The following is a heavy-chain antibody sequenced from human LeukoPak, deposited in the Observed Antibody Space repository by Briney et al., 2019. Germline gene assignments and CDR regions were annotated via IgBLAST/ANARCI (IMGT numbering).Heavy chain of an antibody. D-gene: IGHD3-10*01. J-gene: IGHJ4*02. Sequence: PSETLSLTCAVYGGSFSGYYWSWLRQPPGKGLEWFGEINHSGSTNYNPSLKSRVTISVDTSKNQFSLKLSSVTAADTAVYYCARGHYYGSGTAGYWGQGTLVTVSS. CDR2: INHSGST. CDR1: GGSFSGYY. V-gene: IGHV4-34*01. CDR3: ARGHYYGSGTAGY.